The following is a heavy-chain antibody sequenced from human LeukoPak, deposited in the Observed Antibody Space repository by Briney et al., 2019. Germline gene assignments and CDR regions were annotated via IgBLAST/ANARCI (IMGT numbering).Heavy chain of an antibody. Sequence: GSLRLSCAASGFTFSSYSMNWVRQAPGKGLEWVSSISSSSSYIYYADSVKGRFTISRDNAQNSLSLQMNSLSAEDTAVYYCARLGASSSGKYYFDYWGQGTLVTVSS. CDR1: GFTFSSYS. V-gene: IGHV3-21*01. CDR3: ARLGASSSGKYYFDY. D-gene: IGHD3-22*01. J-gene: IGHJ4*02. CDR2: ISSSSSYI.